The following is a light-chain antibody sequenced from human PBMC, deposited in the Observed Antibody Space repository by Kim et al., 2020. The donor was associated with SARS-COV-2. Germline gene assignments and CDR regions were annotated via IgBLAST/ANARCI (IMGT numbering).Light chain of an antibody. CDR3: SSDTSRRTRV. CDR1: SSDVGGYNY. CDR2: DVS. V-gene: IGLV2-14*03. Sequence: QSALTQPASVSGSPGQSITISCTGTSSDVGGYNYVSWYQQHPGKAPNLMIYDVSNRPSGVSNRFSGSKSGNAASLTISGLQAEDEADYYCSSDTSRRTRVFGGGTQLTVL. J-gene: IGLJ3*02.